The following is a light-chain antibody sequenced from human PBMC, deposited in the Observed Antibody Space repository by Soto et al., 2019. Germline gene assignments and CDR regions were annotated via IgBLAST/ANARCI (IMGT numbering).Light chain of an antibody. J-gene: IGKJ1*01. CDR3: QQYKAYWT. V-gene: IGKV1-5*03. CDR1: QSISSW. Sequence: EIQMTQSPSTLSASVGDRVTITCRASQSISSWLAWYQQKPGKAPKLLIYKASSLESGVPSRFSGSGSGTEFTLTISSLQPDDFATYYCQQYKAYWTFGQGTKVDIK. CDR2: KAS.